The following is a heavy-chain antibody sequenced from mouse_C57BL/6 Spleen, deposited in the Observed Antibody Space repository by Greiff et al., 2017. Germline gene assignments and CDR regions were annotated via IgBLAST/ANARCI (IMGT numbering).Heavy chain of an antibody. CDR1: GFTFSSYA. D-gene: IGHD2-1*01. Sequence: EVKLVESGGGLVKPGGSLKLSCAASGFTFSSYAMSWVRQTPEKRLEWVATISDGGSYTYYPDNVKGRFTFSRDNAKNNLYLQMSHLKSEDTAMYYCARDSPYGNYPYWGQGTTLTVSS. CDR3: ARDSPYGNYPY. J-gene: IGHJ2*01. V-gene: IGHV5-4*01. CDR2: ISDGGSYT.